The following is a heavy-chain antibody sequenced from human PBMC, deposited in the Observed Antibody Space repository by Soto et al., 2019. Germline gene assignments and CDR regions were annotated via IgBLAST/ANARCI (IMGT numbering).Heavy chain of an antibody. CDR2: ITTGNDYI. CDR3: ARDSYSSLFDS. CDR1: GFTLSSFS. Sequence: GGSLRLACVGSGFTLSSFSMSWVRQTPGKGLEWVSSITTGNDYISYADSVKGRFTISRDNAKNSLFLRMNSLRADDTALYFCARDSYSSLFDSWGQGTLVTVSS. J-gene: IGHJ5*01. D-gene: IGHD6-19*01. V-gene: IGHV3-21*01.